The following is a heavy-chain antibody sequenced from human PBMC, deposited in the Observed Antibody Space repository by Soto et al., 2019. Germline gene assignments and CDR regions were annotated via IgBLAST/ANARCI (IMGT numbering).Heavy chain of an antibody. Sequence: GSLRLSCAASGFTFSSYAMSWVRQAPGKGLEWVSAISGSGGSTYYADSVKGRFTISRDNSKNTLYLQMNSLRAEDTAVYYCAKSRGPGVLSYYYMDVRGKGTTVTVSS. CDR1: GFTFSSYA. CDR3: AKSRGPGVLSYYYMDV. J-gene: IGHJ6*03. D-gene: IGHD3-10*01. CDR2: ISGSGGST. V-gene: IGHV3-23*01.